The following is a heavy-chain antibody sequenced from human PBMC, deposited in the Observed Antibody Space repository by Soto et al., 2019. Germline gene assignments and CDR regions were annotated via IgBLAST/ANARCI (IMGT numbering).Heavy chain of an antibody. CDR1: GLTFSSYA. J-gene: IGHJ4*02. V-gene: IGHV3-23*01. Sequence: PGGSLRLSCAASGLTFSSYAMSWVRQAPGKGMEWVAAISGSGGSTYYADSVKGRFTISRENSKNTLYLQMNSLRAEDAAVYYCAKDLVGSNADYYDYWGQGTLVTVSS. CDR3: AKDLVGSNADYYDY. D-gene: IGHD2-15*01. CDR2: ISGSGGST.